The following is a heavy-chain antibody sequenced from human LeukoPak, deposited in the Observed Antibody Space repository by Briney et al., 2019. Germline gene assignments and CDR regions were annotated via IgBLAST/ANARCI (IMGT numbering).Heavy chain of an antibody. CDR1: GYTFTGYY. CDR3: ARVHGSRPVWDWYHDL. J-gene: IGHJ2*01. Sequence: ASVKVSCKASGYTFTGYYIHWVRQAPGQGLEWLGWINANSGGTNFAQKFQGRVTMTRDTSISSVYMEMSTLTSDDTAVYYCARVHGSRPVWDWYHDLWGRGTLVIVSS. V-gene: IGHV1-2*02. D-gene: IGHD3-16*01. CDR2: INANSGGT.